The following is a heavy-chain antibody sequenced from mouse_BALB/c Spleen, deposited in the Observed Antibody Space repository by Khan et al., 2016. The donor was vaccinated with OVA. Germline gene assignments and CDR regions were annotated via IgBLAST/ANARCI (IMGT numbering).Heavy chain of an antibody. CDR1: EYTFTNYG. CDR2: INTYTGEP. D-gene: IGHD2-12*01. Sequence: QIQLVQSGPELKKPGETVKISCKASEYTFTNYGMNWVKQSPGKGLKWMGWINTYTGEPKYVDDFKGRFAFSLETSASTAYLQITNLQNEDPATYFCTGRISYVSLDYWGQGTSVTVSS. V-gene: IGHV9-3-1*01. J-gene: IGHJ4*01. CDR3: TGRISYVSLDY.